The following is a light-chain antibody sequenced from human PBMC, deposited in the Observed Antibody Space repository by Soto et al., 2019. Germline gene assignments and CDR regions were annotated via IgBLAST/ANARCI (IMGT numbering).Light chain of an antibody. CDR1: SSDIGGYNY. V-gene: IGLV2-14*01. Sequence: QSALTQPASVSGSAGQSITISCTGTSSDIGGYNYVSWFQQYPGKAPKVMIYEVTNRPSGVSNRFSGSKSGNTASLTISGLQAEDEADYYCSSYTSTNTLIFGGGTKVTV. J-gene: IGLJ2*01. CDR2: EVT. CDR3: SSYTSTNTLI.